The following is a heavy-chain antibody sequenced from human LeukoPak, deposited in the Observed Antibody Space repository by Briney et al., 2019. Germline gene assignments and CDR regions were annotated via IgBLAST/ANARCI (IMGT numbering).Heavy chain of an antibody. CDR3: ARGATGYSSGWPYYFDY. V-gene: IGHV4-61*02. CDR1: GGSISSGSYY. Sequence: SETLSLTCTVSGGSISSGSYYWSWIRQPAGKGLEWIGRIYTSGSTNYNPSLKSRVTISVDTSKNQFSLKLSSVTAADTAVYYCARGATGYSSGWPYYFDYWGQGTLVTVSS. J-gene: IGHJ4*02. CDR2: IYTSGST. D-gene: IGHD6-19*01.